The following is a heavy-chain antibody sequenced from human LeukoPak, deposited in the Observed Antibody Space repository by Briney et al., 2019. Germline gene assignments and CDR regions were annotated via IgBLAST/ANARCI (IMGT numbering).Heavy chain of an antibody. CDR2: ISIYNGNT. J-gene: IGHJ5*02. Sequence: ASVKVSCKASGYTFTNYGISWVRQAPGQGLEWMGWISIYNGNTDYAQKLRGRGTMTTDTSTSTAYMELRSLRSDDAAVFYCARITYDFWSGYYMPDDPWGQGTLVTVSS. V-gene: IGHV1-18*01. CDR3: ARITYDFWSGYYMPDDP. D-gene: IGHD3-3*01. CDR1: GYTFTNYG.